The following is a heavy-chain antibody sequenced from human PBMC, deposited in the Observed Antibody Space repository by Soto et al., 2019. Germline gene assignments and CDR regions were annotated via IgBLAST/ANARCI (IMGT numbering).Heavy chain of an antibody. Sequence: SETLSLTCTVSGGSISSGGYYWSWIRQHPGKGLEWIGYISYSGSTFYNPSLKSRVTISVDTSKNQFSLKLSSVTAADTAVYYCATSTPRSGAAADKWGHGTLVTVSS. CDR3: ATSTPRSGAAADK. CDR1: GGSISSGGYY. J-gene: IGHJ4*01. D-gene: IGHD6-13*01. CDR2: ISYSGST. V-gene: IGHV4-31*03.